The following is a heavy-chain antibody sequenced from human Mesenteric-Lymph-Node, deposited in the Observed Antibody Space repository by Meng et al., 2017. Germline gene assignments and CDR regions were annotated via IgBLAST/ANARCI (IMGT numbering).Heavy chain of an antibody. V-gene: IGHV1-69*06. CDR2: IIPIFGTA. Sequence: SSVKVSCKASGCTFSSYAISWLRQAPGQGLEWMGGIIPIFGTANHAQKFQGRVTITADKSTSTAYMELSSLRSEDTAVYYCARVGAVTNHYYYGMDVWGQGTTVTVSS. D-gene: IGHD4-17*01. CDR1: GCTFSSYA. J-gene: IGHJ6*02. CDR3: ARVGAVTNHYYYGMDV.